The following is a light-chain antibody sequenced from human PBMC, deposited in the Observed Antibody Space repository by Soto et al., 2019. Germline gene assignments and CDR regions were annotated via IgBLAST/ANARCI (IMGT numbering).Light chain of an antibody. V-gene: IGKV1-33*01. Sequence: DIQMTQSPSSLSASVGDRVTITCQASQDINSYLSWYQQRPGKAPKLLIYDAFTLETGVPSRFSGSGSGTEFSFTISSLQPEDFATYYGQQYDTFPVTFGQGTRLEMK. CDR3: QQYDTFPVT. J-gene: IGKJ5*01. CDR1: QDINSY. CDR2: DAF.